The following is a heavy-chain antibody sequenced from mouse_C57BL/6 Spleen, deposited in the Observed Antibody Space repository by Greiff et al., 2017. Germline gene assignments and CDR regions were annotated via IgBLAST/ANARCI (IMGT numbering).Heavy chain of an antibody. Sequence: QVQLQPGAALVKPGASVKLSCKASGYTFTSYWMHWVKKRPGQGLEWIGMLHPNSGSTNYNEKFKTKATLTVDNSSSPANMRLRGLTSEDSAVYYLASLYGSSYGGYIDYGGQGTTLTVSS. CDR1: GYTFTSYW. CDR3: ASLYGSSYGGYIDY. CDR2: LHPNSGST. J-gene: IGHJ2*01. V-gene: IGHV1-64*01. D-gene: IGHD1-1*01.